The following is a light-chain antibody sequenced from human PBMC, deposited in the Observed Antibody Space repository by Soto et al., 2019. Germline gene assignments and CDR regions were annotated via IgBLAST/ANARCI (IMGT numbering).Light chain of an antibody. CDR1: QTINNY. Sequence: IQMSQSPSSLSASVGDRVTITCRTSQTINNYLNWYQQKPGRAPKRLIYAASSLQSGVPSRFSGSGSGTEFTLTISSRQPDDFATYYCQHYNSYSEAFGQGTKVDIK. V-gene: IGKV1-17*01. J-gene: IGKJ1*01. CDR2: AAS. CDR3: QHYNSYSEA.